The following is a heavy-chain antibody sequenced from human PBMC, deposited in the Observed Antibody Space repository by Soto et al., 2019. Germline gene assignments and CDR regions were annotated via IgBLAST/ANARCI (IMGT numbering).Heavy chain of an antibody. V-gene: IGHV4-31*03. J-gene: IGHJ4*02. CDR2: IYYSGST. Sequence: SETLSLTCTVSGCSISSGGYYWSWIRQHPGKGLEWIGYIYYSGSTYYNPSLKSRVTISVDTSKNQFSLKLSSVTAADTAVYSCARWRNYPRYFDYWGQGTLVTVSS. CDR1: GCSISSGGYY. CDR3: ARWRNYPRYFDY. D-gene: IGHD1-7*01.